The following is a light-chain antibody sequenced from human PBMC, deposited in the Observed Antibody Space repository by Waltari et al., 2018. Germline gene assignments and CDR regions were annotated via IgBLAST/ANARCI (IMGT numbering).Light chain of an antibody. Sequence: EVVLTQSPGTLSLSPGERATLACRASQSVGTSLAWYQQKPGQAPRLLLYGASRRATGIPDRFSGSGSGTDFSLTISRLEPEDFAVYYCQHYVRLPATFGQGTKVEI. J-gene: IGKJ1*01. V-gene: IGKV3-20*01. CDR2: GAS. CDR3: QHYVRLPAT. CDR1: QSVGTS.